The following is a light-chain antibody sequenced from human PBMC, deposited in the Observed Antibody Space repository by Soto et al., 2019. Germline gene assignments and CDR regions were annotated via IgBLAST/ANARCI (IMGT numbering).Light chain of an antibody. Sequence: EIVMTQSPATLSVSPGERATLSCRASQSVSRNLAWYQHKPGQAPRLLIYGASTRATGIPARFGGSGSGSEFTLTISSLQSEDFALYYCQQYNNWPPLTFGGGTKVEIK. CDR3: QQYNNWPPLT. CDR2: GAS. J-gene: IGKJ4*01. V-gene: IGKV3-15*01. CDR1: QSVSRN.